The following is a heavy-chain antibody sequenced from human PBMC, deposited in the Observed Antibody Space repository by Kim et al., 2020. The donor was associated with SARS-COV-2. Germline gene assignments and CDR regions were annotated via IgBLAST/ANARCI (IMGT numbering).Heavy chain of an antibody. CDR3: AKQQLVRNYYYYYMDV. D-gene: IGHD6-13*01. V-gene: IGHV3-30*18. J-gene: IGHJ6*03. CDR2: ISYDGSNK. CDR1: GFTFSSYG. Sequence: GGSLRLSCAASGFTFSSYGMHWVRQAPGKGLEWVAVISYDGSNKYYADSVKGRFTISRDNSKNTLYLQMNSLRAEDTAVYYCAKQQLVRNYYYYYMDVWGKGTTVTVSS.